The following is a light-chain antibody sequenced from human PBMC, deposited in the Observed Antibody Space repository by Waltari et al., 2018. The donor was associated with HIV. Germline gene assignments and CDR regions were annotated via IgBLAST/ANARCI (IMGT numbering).Light chain of an antibody. CDR1: QDISSY. V-gene: IGKV1-9*01. CDR3: QRLNSYRFT. CDR2: TAS. J-gene: IGKJ3*01. Sequence: DSQLTQSPSFLSASVGDRVTITCRASQDISSYLAWYQQKPGKAPKLLIYTASILQSGVPSRFSGSGSGTEFTLTISSLQPEDFATYYCQRLNSYRFTFGPGTKVDIK.